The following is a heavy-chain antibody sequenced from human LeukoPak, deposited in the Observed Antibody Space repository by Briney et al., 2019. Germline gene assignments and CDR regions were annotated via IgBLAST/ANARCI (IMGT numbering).Heavy chain of an antibody. CDR2: MNPNSGNT. J-gene: IGHJ5*02. CDR3: ARGGIYYDCSGYYPHWFDP. Sequence: GASVTVSCKASGYTFTSYDINWVRQAPGQGLEWMGWMNPNSGNTGYAQKFQGRVTMTRNTSISTAYMELSSLRSEDTAVYYCARGGIYYDCSGYYPHWFDPWGQGTLVTVSS. V-gene: IGHV1-8*01. CDR1: GYTFTSYD. D-gene: IGHD3-22*01.